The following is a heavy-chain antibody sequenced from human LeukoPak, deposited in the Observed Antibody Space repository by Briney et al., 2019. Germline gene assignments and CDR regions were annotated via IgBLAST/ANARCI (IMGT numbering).Heavy chain of an antibody. CDR1: GFTFSGYS. Sequence: GGSLRLSCAASGFTFSGYSMNWVRQAPGKGLEWVSSISTSSGYIYYADSVQSRFTISRDNAKNSLYLQMNSLRAEDTAMYYCARNRGDPSYFDYWGQGILVTVSS. CDR2: ISTSSGYI. J-gene: IGHJ4*02. D-gene: IGHD4-17*01. V-gene: IGHV3-21*01. CDR3: ARNRGDPSYFDY.